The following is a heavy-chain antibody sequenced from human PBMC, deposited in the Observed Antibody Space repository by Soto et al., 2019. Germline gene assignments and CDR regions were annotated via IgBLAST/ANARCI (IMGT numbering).Heavy chain of an antibody. CDR3: ARGGYYYGSGSNPYGLPYYYYGMDV. D-gene: IGHD3-10*01. V-gene: IGHV1-2*02. Sequence: ASVKVSCKASGYTFTGYYMHWVRQAPGQGLEWMGWINPNGGGTNYAQKFQGRVTMTRDTSISTAYMELSRLRSDDTAVYYCARGGYYYGSGSNPYGLPYYYYGMDVWGQGTTVTVSS. J-gene: IGHJ6*02. CDR1: GYTFTGYY. CDR2: INPNGGGT.